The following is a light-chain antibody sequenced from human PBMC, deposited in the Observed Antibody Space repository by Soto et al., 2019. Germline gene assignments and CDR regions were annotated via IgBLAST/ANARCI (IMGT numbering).Light chain of an antibody. CDR1: ENIARY. CDR3: QQSYSNPRT. CDR2: AAS. V-gene: IGKV1-39*01. J-gene: IGKJ1*01. Sequence: DIQMTQSPSSLSASVGDRVTITCRASENIARYLNWYQQRPGKAPELLISAASSLQSGVPSRFSGGGSGTYFTITISSLQREGCATYYWQQSYSNPRTFGQGTKVEIK.